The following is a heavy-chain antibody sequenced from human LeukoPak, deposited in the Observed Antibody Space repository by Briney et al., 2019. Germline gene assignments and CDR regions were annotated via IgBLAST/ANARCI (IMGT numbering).Heavy chain of an antibody. CDR2: ISGSGGST. V-gene: IGHV3-23*01. D-gene: IGHD6-13*01. J-gene: IGHJ5*02. Sequence: PGGSLRLSCAASGFTFSSYAMSWVRQAPGKGLEWVSAISGSGGSTYYADSVKGRFTISRDNSKNTLYLQMNSLRAEDTAVYYCAKDSSLHGYSSSWYLVGWFDPWGQGTLVTVSS. CDR1: GFTFSSYA. CDR3: AKDSSLHGYSSSWYLVGWFDP.